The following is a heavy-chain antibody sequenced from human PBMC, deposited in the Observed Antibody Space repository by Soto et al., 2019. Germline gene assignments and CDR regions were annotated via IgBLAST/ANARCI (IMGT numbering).Heavy chain of an antibody. J-gene: IGHJ4*02. CDR3: AKDGSRGAVAENDY. V-gene: IGHV3-30*18. Sequence: QVQLVESGGGVVQPGRSLRLSCAASGFTFSSYGMHWVRQAPGKGLEWVAVISYDGSNKYYADSVKGRFTISRDNSKNPLYLQMNSLRAEDTAVYYCAKDGSRGAVAENDYWGQGTLVTVSS. D-gene: IGHD6-19*01. CDR1: GFTFSSYG. CDR2: ISYDGSNK.